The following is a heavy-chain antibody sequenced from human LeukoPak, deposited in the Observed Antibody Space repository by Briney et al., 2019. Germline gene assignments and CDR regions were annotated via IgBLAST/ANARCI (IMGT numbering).Heavy chain of an antibody. D-gene: IGHD3-9*01. CDR2: IYTGGST. Sequence: PGGSLRLSCAASGFIVSSNYMSWVRQAPGKGLEWVSVIYTGGSTYYADFVKGRLTISRDNAKNTLYLQMNSLRAEDTAVYYCARGADSGYSSDNWGQGTLVSVSA. J-gene: IGHJ4*02. CDR1: GFIVSSNY. CDR3: ARGADSGYSSDN. V-gene: IGHV3-53*01.